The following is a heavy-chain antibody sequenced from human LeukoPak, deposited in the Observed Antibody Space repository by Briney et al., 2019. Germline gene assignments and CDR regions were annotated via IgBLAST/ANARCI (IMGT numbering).Heavy chain of an antibody. D-gene: IGHD6-13*01. CDR2: IYHSGST. J-gene: IGHJ4*02. CDR3: ARTVGYIAAAGIFDY. Sequence: SETLSLTCTVSGGSISSSSYYWGWIRQPPGKGLEWIGSIYHSGSTNYNPSLKSRVTISVDKSKNQFSLKLSSVTAADTAVYYCARTVGYIAAAGIFDYWGQGTLVTVSS. CDR1: GGSISSSSYY. V-gene: IGHV4-39*07.